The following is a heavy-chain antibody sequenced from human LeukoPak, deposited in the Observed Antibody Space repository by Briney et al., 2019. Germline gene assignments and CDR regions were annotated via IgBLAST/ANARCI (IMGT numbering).Heavy chain of an antibody. CDR2: INSNSCGT. CDR3: ASQSRIITIFGVVMTAHAFDI. Sequence: ASVKVSCKASGYTFTGYYMHWVRQAAGQGREWMGWINSNSCGTNYVQKFRGRVTMTRDTHSSTAYMELSRLRSDDTAMYYCASQSRIITIFGVVMTAHAFDIWGQETMVTVSS. J-gene: IGHJ3*02. D-gene: IGHD3-3*01. V-gene: IGHV1-2*02. CDR1: GYTFTGYY.